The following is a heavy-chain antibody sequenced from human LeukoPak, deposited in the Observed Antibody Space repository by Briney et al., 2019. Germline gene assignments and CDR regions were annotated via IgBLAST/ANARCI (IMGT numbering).Heavy chain of an antibody. V-gene: IGHV3-15*01. CDR2: IKSKTDGGTT. Sequence: GGSLRLSCAPSGSPFINTGMNWFRKPPGTGREGIGRIKSKTDGGTTDYAAPVEGRFTISRDDSKNTLYLQMNSLKTEDTGVYYCTTLTFGGVIVLDYWGQGTLLTVSS. CDR1: GSPFINTG. J-gene: IGHJ4*02. D-gene: IGHD3-16*02. CDR3: TTLTFGGVIVLDY.